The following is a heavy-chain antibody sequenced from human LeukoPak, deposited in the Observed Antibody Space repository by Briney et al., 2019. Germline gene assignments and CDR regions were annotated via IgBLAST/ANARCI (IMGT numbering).Heavy chain of an antibody. V-gene: IGHV3-23*01. J-gene: IGHJ4*02. CDR3: AIREPIGY. Sequence: GGSLRLSCAASGFTFSNYAMYWVRQAPGKGLKWVSAISATDANTYFAGSVKGRFTISRDNSKNTLYLQMNSLRAEDTAVYYCAIREPIGYWGQGTLVTVSS. CDR2: ISATDANT. CDR1: GFTFSNYA. D-gene: IGHD1-14*01.